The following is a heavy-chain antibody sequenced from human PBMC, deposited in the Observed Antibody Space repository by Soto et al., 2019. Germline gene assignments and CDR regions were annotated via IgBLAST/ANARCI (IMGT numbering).Heavy chain of an antibody. Sequence: RQPPGKGLEWIGSIYYSGSTYYNPSLKSRVTISVDTSKNQFSLKLSSVTAADTAVYYCARHKKGLFGTMITFGGYFDYWGQGTLVTVSS. J-gene: IGHJ4*02. CDR2: IYYSGST. CDR3: ARHKKGLFGTMITFGGYFDY. D-gene: IGHD3-16*01. V-gene: IGHV4-39*01.